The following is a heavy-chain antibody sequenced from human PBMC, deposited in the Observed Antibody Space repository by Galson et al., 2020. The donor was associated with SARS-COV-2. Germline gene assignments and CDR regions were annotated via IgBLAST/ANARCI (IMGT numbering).Heavy chain of an antibody. CDR1: GSTFSGSA. V-gene: IGHV3-73*01. CDR3: AYYYGSGSYYYFDY. CDR2: IRSKIINYAT. Sequence: TGGSLRLSCAASGSTFSGSAIHWVRQASGKGLEWVGLIRSKIINYATAYSESVKGRFSISRDDSKNTAYLQMNSLKTEDTAVYYCAYYYGSGSYYYFDYWGQGALVTVSS. J-gene: IGHJ4*02. D-gene: IGHD3-10*01.